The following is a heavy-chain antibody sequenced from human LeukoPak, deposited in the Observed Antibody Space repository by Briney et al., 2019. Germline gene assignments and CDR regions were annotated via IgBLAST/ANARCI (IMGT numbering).Heavy chain of an antibody. CDR2: ISSSSTYT. CDR1: GFTFSDYY. D-gene: IGHD6-19*01. J-gene: IGHJ4*02. Sequence: GRSLRLSCAASGFTFSDYYMSCVRQAPGKGLEWVSSISSSSTYTKYADSVKGRFATSRDNAKNSLYLQMNSLRTEDTAVYYCARETVSGTVWGQGTLVTVSS. CDR3: ARETVSGTV. V-gene: IGHV3-11*06.